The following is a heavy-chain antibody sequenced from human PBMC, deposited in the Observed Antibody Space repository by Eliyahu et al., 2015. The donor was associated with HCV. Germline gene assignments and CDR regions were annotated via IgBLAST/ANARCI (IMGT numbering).Heavy chain of an antibody. CDR3: ARDFKEASCTGAACNFPMGRMDP. Sequence: QELLMESGGGVVHPGRSLRLSCXVLGFXFXSYXLPWVRRAPGRGLQGVAVITNDGXNSYYADSVKGRFTVSRDNSNNTLFLEMNSLTTDDTGTYYCARDFKEASCTGAACNFPMGRMDPWGQGTLVTVSS. V-gene: IGHV3-30*14. CDR2: ITNDGXNS. CDR1: GFXFXSYX. D-gene: IGHD2-8*02. J-gene: IGHJ5*02.